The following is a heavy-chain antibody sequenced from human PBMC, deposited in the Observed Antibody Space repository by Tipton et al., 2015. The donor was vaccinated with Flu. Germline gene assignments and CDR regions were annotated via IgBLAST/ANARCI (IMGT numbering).Heavy chain of an antibody. Sequence: LRLSCTVSGGSISSGGYYWSWIRQHPGKGLEWIGYIYYSGSTYYNPSLKSRVTISVDTSKNQFSLKLSSVTAADTAVYYCARASRGWLGATPDAFDIWGQGTMVTVSS. D-gene: IGHD1-26*01. J-gene: IGHJ3*02. CDR1: GGSISSGGYY. CDR2: IYYSGST. V-gene: IGHV4-31*03. CDR3: ARASRGWLGATPDAFDI.